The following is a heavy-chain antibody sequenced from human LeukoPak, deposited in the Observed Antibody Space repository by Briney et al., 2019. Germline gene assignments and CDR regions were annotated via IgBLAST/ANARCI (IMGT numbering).Heavy chain of an antibody. V-gene: IGHV3-7*01. CDR3: ARDYGNDYVWGSWGYFDY. CDR2: IKQDGSER. D-gene: IGHD3-16*01. CDR1: GFIISSYW. Sequence: PGGSLRLSCAASGFIISSYWMTWVRQAPGKGLEWVANIKQDGSERNYVDSVRGRFTVSRDNAKNSLYLQMNSLRAEDTAVYYCARDYGNDYVWGSWGYFDYWGQGTLVTVSS. J-gene: IGHJ4*02.